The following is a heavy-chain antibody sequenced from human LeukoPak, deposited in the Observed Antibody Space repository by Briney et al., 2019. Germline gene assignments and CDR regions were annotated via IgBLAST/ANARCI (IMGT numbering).Heavy chain of an antibody. CDR2: ISGSGGST. CDR1: GFTFSSYA. J-gene: IGHJ6*02. V-gene: IGHV3-23*01. CDR3: AKTYREYYYYGMDV. Sequence: GGSLRLSCAASGFTFSSYAMSWVRQAPGKGLEWVSAISGSGGSTYYADSVKGRFTISRDNSKNTLYLQMNGLRAEDTAVYYCAKTYREYYYYGMDVWSQGTTVTVSS. D-gene: IGHD1-1*01.